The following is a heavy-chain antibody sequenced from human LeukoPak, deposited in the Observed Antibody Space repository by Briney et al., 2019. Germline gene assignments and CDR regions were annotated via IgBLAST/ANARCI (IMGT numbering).Heavy chain of an antibody. CDR3: ARVAIAPAGSASFDY. CDR1: EFTVSSNY. J-gene: IGHJ4*02. D-gene: IGHD6-13*01. Sequence: GGSLRLSCAASEFTVSSNYMSWARQAPGKGLEWVSVIFSGGSTYYADSVKGRFTIPRDSSKNTLSLQMNSLRAEDTAVYYCARVAIAPAGSASFDYWGQGTLVTVSS. CDR2: IFSGGST. V-gene: IGHV3-53*01.